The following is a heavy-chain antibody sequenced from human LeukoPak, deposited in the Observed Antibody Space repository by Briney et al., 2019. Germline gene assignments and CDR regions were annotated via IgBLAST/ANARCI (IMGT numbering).Heavy chain of an antibody. D-gene: IGHD2-21*02. J-gene: IGHJ6*03. CDR2: ISSSGSTI. V-gene: IGHV3-11*04. CDR1: GFTFSDYY. CDR3: ARGVTSSLDYYYYMDV. Sequence: PGVSLRLSCAASGFTFSDYYMSWIRQAPGKGLEWVSYISSSGSTIYYADSVKGRFTISRDNAKNSLYLQMNSLRAEDTAVYYCARGVTSSLDYYYYMDVWGKGTTVTVSS.